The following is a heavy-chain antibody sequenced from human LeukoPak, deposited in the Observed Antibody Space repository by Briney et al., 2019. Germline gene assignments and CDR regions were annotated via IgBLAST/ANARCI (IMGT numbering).Heavy chain of an antibody. CDR1: GFTFSSYA. J-gene: IGHJ6*03. Sequence: GGSLRLSCAASGFTFSSYAMHWVRQAPGKGLEWVAVISYDGSNKYYADSVKGRFTISRDNSKNTLYLQMNSLRAEDTAVYYCARGNYMDVWGKGTTVTVSS. CDR2: ISYDGSNK. V-gene: IGHV3-30*04. CDR3: ARGNYMDV.